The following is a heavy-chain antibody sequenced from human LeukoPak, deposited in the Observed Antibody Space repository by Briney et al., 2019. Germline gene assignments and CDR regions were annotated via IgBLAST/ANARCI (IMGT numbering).Heavy chain of an antibody. CDR2: INPSGGST. Sequence: ASVKVSCKASGYTFTSYYMHWVRQAPGQGLKWMGIINPSGGSTSYAQKFQGRVTMTRDMSTSTVYMELSSLRSEDTAVYYCARDQSIDDRAFDYWGQGTLVTVSS. D-gene: IGHD1-1*01. CDR3: ARDQSIDDRAFDY. J-gene: IGHJ4*02. V-gene: IGHV1-46*01. CDR1: GYTFTSYY.